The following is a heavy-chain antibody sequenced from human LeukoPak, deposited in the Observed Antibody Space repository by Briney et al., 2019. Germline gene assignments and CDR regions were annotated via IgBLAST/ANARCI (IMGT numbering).Heavy chain of an antibody. V-gene: IGHV5-51*01. CDR1: GYSFTSYW. J-gene: IGHJ4*02. D-gene: IGHD6-13*01. Sequence: GGSLKNSCKGSGYSFTSYWIGWVRPMPGKGPGWMGIIYPGDSDTRYSPSFQGQVTISADKSISTAYLQWSSLKASDTAMYYCARQRGSSWSLDYWGQGTLVTVSS. CDR2: IYPGDSDT. CDR3: ARQRGSSWSLDY.